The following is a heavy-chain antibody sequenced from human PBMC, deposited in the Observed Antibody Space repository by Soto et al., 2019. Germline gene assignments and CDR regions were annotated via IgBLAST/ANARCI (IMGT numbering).Heavy chain of an antibody. V-gene: IGHV4-59*01. D-gene: IGHD6-6*01. CDR2: IYYSGST. Sequence: PSETLSLTCTVSGGSISDFYWGGIRNPPGKGLEWIGYIYYSGSTNYNPSLKSRVTISVDTSKNQFSLNLRSMSPADTAVYYCARVGGLAARTFDYWGPGTLVTVSS. CDR3: ARVGGLAARTFDY. J-gene: IGHJ4*02. CDR1: GGSISDFY.